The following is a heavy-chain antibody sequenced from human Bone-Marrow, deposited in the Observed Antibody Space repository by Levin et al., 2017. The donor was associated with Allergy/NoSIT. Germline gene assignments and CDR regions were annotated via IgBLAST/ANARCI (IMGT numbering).Heavy chain of an antibody. J-gene: IGHJ2*01. Sequence: SQTLSLTCTVSGGSISSSSYYWGWIRQPPGKGLEWIGSIYYSGSTYYNPSLKSRVTISGDTSKNQFSLKLSSVTAADTAVYYCARHDTVVVPAAIFSGVSYFDLWGRGTLVTVSS. CDR2: IYYSGST. CDR1: GGSISSSSYY. D-gene: IGHD2-2*01. V-gene: IGHV4-39*01. CDR3: ARHDTVVVPAAIFSGVSYFDL.